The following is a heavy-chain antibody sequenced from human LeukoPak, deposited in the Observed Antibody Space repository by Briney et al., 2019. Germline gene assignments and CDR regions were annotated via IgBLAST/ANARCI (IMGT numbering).Heavy chain of an antibody. J-gene: IGHJ4*02. CDR1: GFTFTGYW. CDR3: ARPGVGFDY. V-gene: IGHV3-74*01. Sequence: PGGSLRLSCAASGFTFTGYWMHWVLQAPGKGLVWLSRINSDGTITSYADSLEGRFTISRDNAKNTVYLQMNSLRAEDTAVYYCARPGVGFDYWGQGALVTVSS. CDR2: INSDGTIT.